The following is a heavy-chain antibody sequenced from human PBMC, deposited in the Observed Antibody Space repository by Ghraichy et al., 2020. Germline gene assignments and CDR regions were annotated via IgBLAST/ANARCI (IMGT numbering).Heavy chain of an antibody. CDR1: AHTLRRYS. D-gene: IGHD1-26*01. Sequence: GGSLRLSGAASAHTLRRYSMNWVRPAPGMGLEWVSSISSSSSYIYYADSVQGRFTISRDNAKNSLYLQMNSLRAEDTAVYYCARESPLIIVGATTEYDADAFDIWGQGTMVTVSS. CDR3: ARESPLIIVGATTEYDADAFDI. V-gene: IGHV3-21*01. J-gene: IGHJ3*02. CDR2: ISSSSSYI.